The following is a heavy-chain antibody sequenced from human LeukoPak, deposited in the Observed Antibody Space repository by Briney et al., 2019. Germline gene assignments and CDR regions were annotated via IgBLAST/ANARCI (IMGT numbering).Heavy chain of an antibody. V-gene: IGHV3-66*04. CDR2: IYSGGNT. J-gene: IGHJ4*02. CDR3: ATQRSGWHYFDY. D-gene: IGHD6-19*01. CDR1: EFTVSSNY. Sequence: GGSLRLSCTASEFTVSSNYMSWVRQAPGKGLEWVSFIYSGGNTYYADSVKGRFTISRDNSKNTLFLQMNSLRAEDTAVYYCATQRSGWHYFDYWGQGTLVTVSS.